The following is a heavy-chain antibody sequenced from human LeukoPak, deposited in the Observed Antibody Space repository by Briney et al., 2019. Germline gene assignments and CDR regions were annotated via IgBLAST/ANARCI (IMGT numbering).Heavy chain of an antibody. D-gene: IGHD3-22*01. CDR3: AREGVTYYYDSSGSYFDY. CDR2: IIPILGIA. J-gene: IGHJ4*02. CDR1: GGTFSSYA. Sequence: SVKVSCKASGGTFSSYAISWVRQAPGQGLEWMGRIIPILGIANYARKFQGRVTITADKSTSTAYMELSSLRSEDTAVYYCAREGVTYYYDSSGSYFDYWGQGTLVTVSS. V-gene: IGHV1-69*04.